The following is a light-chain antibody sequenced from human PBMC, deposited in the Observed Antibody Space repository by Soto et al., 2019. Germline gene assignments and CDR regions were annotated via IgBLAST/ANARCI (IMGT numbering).Light chain of an antibody. Sequence: QSVLTQPASVSGSPGQSITISCTGTSSDVGSYNLVSWYQQHPGKAPKLMIYEGSKRPSGVSNRFSGSKSGNTASLTISGLQAEDEADYYCCSYAGSRTYVFATGTKVTVL. V-gene: IGLV2-23*01. CDR1: SSDVGSYNL. CDR2: EGS. CDR3: CSYAGSRTYV. J-gene: IGLJ1*01.